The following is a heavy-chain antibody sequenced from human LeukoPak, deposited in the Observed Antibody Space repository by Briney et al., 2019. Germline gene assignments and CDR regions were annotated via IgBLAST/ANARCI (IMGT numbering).Heavy chain of an antibody. Sequence: SETLSLTCTVSGGSISSSSYYWGWIRQPPGKGLEWIGNIHYSGSTYYNPSLKSRVTISGDTSKNQFSLKLSSVTAADTAVYYCASSWAAGGWFDPWGQGTLVTVSS. D-gene: IGHD3-10*01. CDR1: GGSISSSSYY. J-gene: IGHJ5*02. CDR3: ASSWAAGGWFDP. CDR2: IHYSGST. V-gene: IGHV4-39*07.